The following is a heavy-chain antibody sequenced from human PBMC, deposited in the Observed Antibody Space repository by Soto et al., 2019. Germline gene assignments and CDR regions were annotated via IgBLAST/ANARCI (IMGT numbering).Heavy chain of an antibody. D-gene: IGHD3-10*01. CDR3: ARENRYDSRSYDFDY. CDR1: GYTFTSYD. J-gene: IGHJ4*02. CDR2: INPFYGNT. V-gene: IGHV1-18*01. Sequence: QVQLVQSGGEVKKPGASVKVSCKASGYTFTSYDMSWVRQAPGQGLEWVGWINPFYGNTNYAQTLQGRVTLTTDTSTSTVYMELRSLRSDDTAVYYCARENRYDSRSYDFDYWGQGTLVTVSS.